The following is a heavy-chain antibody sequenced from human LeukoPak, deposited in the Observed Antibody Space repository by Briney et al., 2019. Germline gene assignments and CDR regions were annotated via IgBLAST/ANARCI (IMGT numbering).Heavy chain of an antibody. D-gene: IGHD3-22*01. V-gene: IGHV1-18*01. J-gene: IGHJ5*02. CDR1: GYTFTSYG. CDR2: ISAYNGNT. Sequence: ASVKVSCKASGYTFTSYGISWVRQAPGQGLEWMGWISAYNGNTNYAQKPQGRVTMTTDTSTSTAYMELRSLRSDDTAVYYCARGGPARYYYDSSGYFGFDPWGQGTLVTVSS. CDR3: ARGGPARYYYDSSGYFGFDP.